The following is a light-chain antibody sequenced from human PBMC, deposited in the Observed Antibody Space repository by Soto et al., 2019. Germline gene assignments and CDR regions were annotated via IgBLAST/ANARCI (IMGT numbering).Light chain of an antibody. J-gene: IGLJ2*01. CDR2: DVN. Sequence: QSALSQPASMSGSPGQSITISCTGTSSDVGGYNYVSWYRQYPGKAPKLIIYDVNNRPSEVSNRFSGSKSGNTASLTISGLQAEDEVDYYCSSHSSSSTLVVFGGGTQLTVL. CDR1: SSDVGGYNY. CDR3: SSHSSSSTLVV. V-gene: IGLV2-14*03.